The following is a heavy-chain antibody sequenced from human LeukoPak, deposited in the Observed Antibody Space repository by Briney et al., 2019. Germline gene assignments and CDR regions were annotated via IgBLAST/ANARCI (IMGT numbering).Heavy chain of an antibody. Sequence: PSETLSLTCTVSGGSISSSSYYWGWIRQPPGKGLEWIGSIHYSGSTYYNPSLKSRVTISVDTSKNQFSLKLSSVTAADTAVYYCAVGRPSRGVIDAFDIWGQGTMVTVSS. D-gene: IGHD3-10*01. CDR1: GGSISSSSYY. CDR3: AVGRPSRGVIDAFDI. CDR2: IHYSGST. J-gene: IGHJ3*02. V-gene: IGHV4-39*01.